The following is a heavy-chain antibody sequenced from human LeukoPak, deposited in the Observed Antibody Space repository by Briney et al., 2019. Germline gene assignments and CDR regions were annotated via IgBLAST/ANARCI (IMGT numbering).Heavy chain of an antibody. D-gene: IGHD3-10*01. Sequence: GGSLRLSCVASGIDVSYHYVGWVRQAPGKGLEWVSVIHTGGTTHYADSVKGRFTISKDNSNNTVFLQMNSVRVEDTAVYYCARVWFGYFFQWGQGVLVTVSS. CDR2: IHTGGTT. J-gene: IGHJ4*02. CDR3: ARVWFGYFFQ. CDR1: GIDVSYHY. V-gene: IGHV3-53*01.